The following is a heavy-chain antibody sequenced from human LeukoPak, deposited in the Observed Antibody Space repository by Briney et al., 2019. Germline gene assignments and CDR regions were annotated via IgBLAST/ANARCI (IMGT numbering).Heavy chain of an antibody. J-gene: IGHJ5*02. CDR2: INPSGGST. D-gene: IGHD6-6*01. CDR3: ARERPTIAARSSNWFDP. V-gene: IGHV1-46*01. CDR1: GYTFTSYY. Sequence: ASVKVSCKESGYTFTSYYMHWVRQAPGQGLEWMGIINPSGGSTSYAQKFQGRVTMTRDTSTSTVYMELSSLRSEDTAVYYCARERPTIAARSSNWFDPWGQGTLVTVSS.